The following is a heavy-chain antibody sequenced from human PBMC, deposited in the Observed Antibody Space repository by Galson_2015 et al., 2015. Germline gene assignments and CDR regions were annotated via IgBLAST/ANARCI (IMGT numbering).Heavy chain of an antibody. CDR2: IKQDGSEK. CDR1: GFTFSSYW. J-gene: IGHJ6*02. V-gene: IGHV3-7*01. Sequence: SLRLSCAASGFTFSSYWMSWVRQAPGKGLEWVANIKQDGSEKYYVDSVKGRFTISRDNAKNSLYLQMNSLRAGDTAVYYCAREFLCSSTSCPPLGMDVWGQGTTVTVSS. D-gene: IGHD2-2*01. CDR3: AREFLCSSTSCPPLGMDV.